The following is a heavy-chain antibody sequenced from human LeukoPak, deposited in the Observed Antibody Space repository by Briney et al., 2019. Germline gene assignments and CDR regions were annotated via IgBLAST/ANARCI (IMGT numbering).Heavy chain of an antibody. J-gene: IGHJ6*02. CDR1: GGTFSSYA. V-gene: IGHV1-69*04. CDR3: ARVWDYGSGSPYYYYGMDV. CDR2: IIPILGIA. Sequence: SVKVSCKASGGTFSSYAISWVRQAPGQGLEWMGRIIPILGIANYAQKFQGRVTITADKSTSTAYMELRSLRSDDTAVYYCARVWDYGSGSPYYYYGMDVWGQGTTVTVSS. D-gene: IGHD3-10*01.